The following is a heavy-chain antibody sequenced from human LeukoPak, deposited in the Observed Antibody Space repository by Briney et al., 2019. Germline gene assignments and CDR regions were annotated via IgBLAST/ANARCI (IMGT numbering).Heavy chain of an antibody. CDR2: IVVGSGNT. J-gene: IGHJ3*01. V-gene: IGHV1-58*01. D-gene: IGHD4-23*01. CDR3: PAEGRPTVVTFRKGAVDL. Sequence: SVKVSCKASGFTFTSSAVQWVRQARGQRLEWIGWIVVGSGNTNYAQKFQERVTITRDMSTSTVYMELSSLRSEDTAVYYCPAEGRPTVVTFRKGAVDLWGQGTMVTVSS. CDR1: GFTFTSSA.